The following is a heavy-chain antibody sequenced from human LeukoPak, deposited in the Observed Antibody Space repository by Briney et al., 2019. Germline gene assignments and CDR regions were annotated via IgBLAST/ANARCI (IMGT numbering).Heavy chain of an antibody. CDR1: GYTFTSYD. J-gene: IGHJ4*02. V-gene: IGHV1-8*03. D-gene: IGHD3-22*01. Sequence: ASVKVSCKASGYTFTSYDINWVRQATGQGLEWMGWMNPNSGNTGYAQKFQGRVTITRNTSISTVYMELSSLRSEDTAVYYCARDSSYYDSSGYDYWGQGTLVTVSS. CDR3: ARDSSYYDSSGYDY. CDR2: MNPNSGNT.